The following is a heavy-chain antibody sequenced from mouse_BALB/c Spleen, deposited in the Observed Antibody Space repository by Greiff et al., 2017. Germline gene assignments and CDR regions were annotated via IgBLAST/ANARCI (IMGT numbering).Heavy chain of an antibody. D-gene: IGHD2-4*01. V-gene: IGHV1-15*01. J-gene: IGHJ3*01. CDR1: GYTFTDYE. CDR2: IDPETGGT. Sequence: QVQLQQSGAELVRPGASVTLSCKASGYTFTDYEMHWVKQTPVHGLEWIGAIDPETGGTAYNQKFKGKATLTADKSSSTAYMELRSLTSEDSAVYYCSYDYDEPFAYWGQGTLVTVSA. CDR3: SYDYDEPFAY.